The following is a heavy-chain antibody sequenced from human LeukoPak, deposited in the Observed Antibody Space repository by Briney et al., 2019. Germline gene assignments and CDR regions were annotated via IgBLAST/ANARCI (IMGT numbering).Heavy chain of an antibody. CDR2: IYTSGST. V-gene: IGHV4-61*02. Sequence: SQTLSLTCTVSSGSISSGSYYWSWIRQPAGKGLEWIGRIYTSGSTNYNPSLKSRVTISVDTSKNQFSLKLSSVTAADTAVYYCARAAQKYVDYWGQGTLVTVSS. CDR1: SGSISSGSYY. J-gene: IGHJ4*02. CDR3: ARAAQKYVDY.